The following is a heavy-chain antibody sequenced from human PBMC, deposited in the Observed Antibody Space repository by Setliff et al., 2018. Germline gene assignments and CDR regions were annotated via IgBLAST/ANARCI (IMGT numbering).Heavy chain of an antibody. D-gene: IGHD3-3*01. V-gene: IGHV4-34*01. CDR1: GGSFSGYY. CDR3: VGSGYYIAEDAFDI. CDR2: INHSGST. J-gene: IGHJ3*02. Sequence: PSETLSLTCAVYGGSFSGYYWSWIRQPPGKGLEWIGEINHSGSTNYNPSLKSRVTISVDTSKNQFSLKLSSVTAADTAVYYCVGSGYYIAEDAFDIWGQGTMVTVS.